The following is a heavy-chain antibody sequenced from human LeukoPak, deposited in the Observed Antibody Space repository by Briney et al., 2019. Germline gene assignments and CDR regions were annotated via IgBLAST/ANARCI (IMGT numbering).Heavy chain of an antibody. CDR3: ARVVDIVATIWFDY. V-gene: IGHV3-7*01. CDR1: GFTFSSYW. J-gene: IGHJ4*02. Sequence: RGSLRLSCAASGFTFSSYWMSWVRQAPGKGLEWVANIKQDGSEKYYVDSVKGRFTISRDNAKNSLYLQMNSLRAEDTAVYYCARVVDIVATIWFDYWGQGTLVTVSS. CDR2: IKQDGSEK. D-gene: IGHD5-12*01.